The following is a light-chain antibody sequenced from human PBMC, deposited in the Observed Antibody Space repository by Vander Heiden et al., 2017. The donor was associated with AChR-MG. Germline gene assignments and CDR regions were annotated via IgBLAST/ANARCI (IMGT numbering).Light chain of an antibody. CDR1: NSNIGNNY. J-gene: IGLJ1*01. CDR2: DNT. V-gene: IGLV1-51*01. Sequence: QSVLTQPPSVSAAPGQQVTISCSGTNSNIGNNYVSWFQQFPRTAPKVLISDNTKRPSGIPDRFSGSKSGTSATLGITGLQTGDEADYYCGTWDDSLRAYVFGTGTKVTVL. CDR3: GTWDDSLRAYV.